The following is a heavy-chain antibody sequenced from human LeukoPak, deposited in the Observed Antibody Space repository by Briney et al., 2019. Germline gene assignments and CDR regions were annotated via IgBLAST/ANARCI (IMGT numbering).Heavy chain of an antibody. V-gene: IGHV4-4*07. Sequence: KPSETLSLTCTVSGGSISSSCWSWIRQPGGKGLEWIGRISASGSTNYTPSLKSRVTMSVDTSKHQFSLRLSSVTAADTAVYYCARGGDTSGYSGTNWFFDLWGRGTLVTVSS. D-gene: IGHD3-22*01. CDR2: ISASGST. J-gene: IGHJ2*01. CDR3: ARGGDTSGYSGTNWFFDL. CDR1: GGSISSSC.